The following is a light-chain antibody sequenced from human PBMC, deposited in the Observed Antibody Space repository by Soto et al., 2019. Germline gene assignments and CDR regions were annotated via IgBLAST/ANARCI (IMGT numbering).Light chain of an antibody. Sequence: EIVLTQSPGTLSLSPGKRATLSCRASQSVSRYLAWYQQKPGQAPRLLIYDASNRATGIPARFSGSGSGTDFTLTISSLEPEDFAVYYCQQRSSWPITFGQGTRLEIK. CDR3: QQRSSWPIT. J-gene: IGKJ5*01. V-gene: IGKV3-11*01. CDR1: QSVSRY. CDR2: DAS.